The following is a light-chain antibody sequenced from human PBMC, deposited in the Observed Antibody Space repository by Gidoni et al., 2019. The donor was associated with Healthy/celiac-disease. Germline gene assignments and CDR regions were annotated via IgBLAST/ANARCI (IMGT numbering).Light chain of an antibody. Sequence: SYELTQPPSGYVSPGQTASITCSGDKLGDKYACWYQQKPGQSPVLVIYQDSKRPSGIPERFSGSNSGNTATLTISGTQAMDEADYYCQAWDSSYVVFGGGTKPTVL. CDR2: QDS. CDR3: QAWDSSYVV. J-gene: IGLJ2*01. V-gene: IGLV3-1*01. CDR1: KLGDKY.